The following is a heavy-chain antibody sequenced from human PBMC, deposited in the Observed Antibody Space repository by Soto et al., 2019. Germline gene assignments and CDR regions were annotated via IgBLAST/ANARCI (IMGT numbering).Heavy chain of an antibody. D-gene: IGHD3-16*01. V-gene: IGHV6-1*01. J-gene: IGHJ4*02. CDR1: GDSVSCNSSA. Sequence: SQTLSLTCAISGDSVSCNSSAWNWIRKSTSRGLEWLGRTYYRSKWYNDYAVSVKSRITINPDTSKNQFSLQLNSVTPEDTAVYYCARGRQFGPYYFDYWGQGTLVTVSS. CDR2: TYYRSKWYN. CDR3: ARGRQFGPYYFDY.